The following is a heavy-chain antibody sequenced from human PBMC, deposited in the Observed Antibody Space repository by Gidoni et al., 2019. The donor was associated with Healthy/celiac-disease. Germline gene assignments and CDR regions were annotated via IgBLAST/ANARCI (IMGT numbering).Heavy chain of an antibody. CDR3: ARMHYDSSVPGAFDI. V-gene: IGHV4-59*01. J-gene: IGHJ3*02. Sequence: QVQLPESGPGLVKPSETLSLTCTVSGGSISSYYWSWIRQPPGKGLEWIGYIYYSGSTNYNPSLKSRVTISVDTSKNQFSLKLSSVTAADTAVYYCARMHYDSSVPGAFDIWGQGTMVTVSS. D-gene: IGHD3-22*01. CDR1: GGSISSYY. CDR2: IYYSGST.